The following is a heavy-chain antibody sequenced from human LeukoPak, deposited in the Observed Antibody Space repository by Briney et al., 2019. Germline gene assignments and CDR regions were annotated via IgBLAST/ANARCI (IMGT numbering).Heavy chain of an antibody. CDR1: GFTFSSYA. CDR2: ISYDGSNN. D-gene: IGHD5-18*01. V-gene: IGHV3-30-3*01. CDR3: ARVDVGSSRDITPRYSYDAFDI. Sequence: GGSLRLSCAASGFTFSSYAMHWVRQAPGKGLEWVAVISYDGSNNYYADSVKGRFTISRDNSKNTLYLQMNSLRAEDTAVYYCARVDVGSSRDITPRYSYDAFDIWGQGTMVTVSS. J-gene: IGHJ3*02.